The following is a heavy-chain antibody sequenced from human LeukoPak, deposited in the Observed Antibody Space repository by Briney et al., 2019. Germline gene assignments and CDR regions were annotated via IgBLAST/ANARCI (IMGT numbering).Heavy chain of an antibody. CDR1: GFTFSRYA. J-gene: IGHJ4*02. CDR3: AAYADYGGAWPLDY. CDR2: TSSDGSVK. D-gene: IGHD4/OR15-4a*01. Sequence: PGGSLRLSCAASGFTFSRYATHWVRRAPGKGLEWVALTSSDGSVKNYADSVKGRFTISRDNSKNTLYLEVNSLRLEDTAVYYCAAYADYGGAWPLDYWGQGTLVTVSS. V-gene: IGHV3-30*03.